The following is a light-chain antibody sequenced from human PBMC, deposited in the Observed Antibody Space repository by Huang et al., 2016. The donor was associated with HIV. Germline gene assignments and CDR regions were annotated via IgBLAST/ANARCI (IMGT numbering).Light chain of an antibody. CDR3: QDRSNWPRVT. Sequence: EVVLTQSPATLSLSPGERATLSCRASQSISNYLAWYQQRAGQTPRLLIYDTSNRATGVPARCRGTGSGTDFTLAINGLEPEDFAVYYCQDRSNWPRVTFGPGTKLDVK. V-gene: IGKV3-11*01. CDR1: QSISNY. J-gene: IGKJ3*01. CDR2: DTS.